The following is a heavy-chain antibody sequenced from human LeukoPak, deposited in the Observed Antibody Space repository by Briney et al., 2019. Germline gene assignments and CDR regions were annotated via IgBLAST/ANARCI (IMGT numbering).Heavy chain of an antibody. D-gene: IGHD4/OR15-4a*01. V-gene: IGHV4-59*01. J-gene: IGHJ4*02. CDR3: ARVGDDGYFDY. Sequence: SETLSLTCTVSGGSISSYYWSWIRQPPGKGLEWIGYIYYSGSTNYNPSLKSQVTISVDMSKNQFSLKLSSVTAADTAVYYCARVGDDGYFDYWGQGTLVTVSS. CDR2: IYYSGST. CDR1: GGSISSYY.